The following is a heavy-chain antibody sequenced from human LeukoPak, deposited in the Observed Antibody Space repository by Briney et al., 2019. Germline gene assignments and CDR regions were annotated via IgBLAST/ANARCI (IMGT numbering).Heavy chain of an antibody. D-gene: IGHD3-22*01. CDR2: IYYSGST. CDR3: ARGSPLYDSRGGVDY. Sequence: SETLSLTCTVSGGSISSGDYYWSWIRQHPGKGLEWIGYIYYSGSTYYNPSLKSRVTISVDTSKNQFSLKLSSVTAADTAVYYCARGSPLYDSRGGVDYWGQGTLVTVSS. J-gene: IGHJ4*02. CDR1: GGSISSGDYY. V-gene: IGHV4-31*03.